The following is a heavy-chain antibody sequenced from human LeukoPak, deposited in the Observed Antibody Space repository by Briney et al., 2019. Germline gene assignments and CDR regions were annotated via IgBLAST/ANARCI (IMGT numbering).Heavy chain of an antibody. Sequence: SETLSLTCTVSGGSISSYFWSWIRQPAGDGLEWIGRIYPSGSTNYNPSLNSRVTMSVDTSKNQFSLKLRSVTAADTAVYYCARAPSTLATYSYFDSWGQGTLVTVSS. CDR2: IYPSGST. CDR3: ARAPSTLATYSYFDS. J-gene: IGHJ4*02. CDR1: GGSISSYF. D-gene: IGHD1-1*01. V-gene: IGHV4-4*07.